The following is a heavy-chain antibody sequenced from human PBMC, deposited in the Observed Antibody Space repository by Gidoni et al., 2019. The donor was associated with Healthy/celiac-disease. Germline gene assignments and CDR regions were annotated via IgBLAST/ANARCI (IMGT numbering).Heavy chain of an antibody. CDR2: IWYDGSNK. Sequence: QVQLVESGGGVVQPGRSLRLSCAASGFTFIRYGRHWVRQAPGKGLEGVAVIWYDGSNKYYADSVKGRFTISRDNSKNTLYLQMNSLRAEDTAVYYCARDGEYGSGSYYREDLDYWGQGTLVTVSS. D-gene: IGHD3-10*01. J-gene: IGHJ4*02. CDR1: GFTFIRYG. CDR3: ARDGEYGSGSYYREDLDY. V-gene: IGHV3-33*01.